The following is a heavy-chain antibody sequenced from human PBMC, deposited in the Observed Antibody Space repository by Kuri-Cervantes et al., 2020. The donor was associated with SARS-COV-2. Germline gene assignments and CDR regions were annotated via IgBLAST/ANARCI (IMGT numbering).Heavy chain of an antibody. D-gene: IGHD1-26*01. V-gene: IGHV4-59*01. J-gene: IGHJ3*02. CDR3: ARGEREVLQRGAFDI. CDR1: GGSISSYY. CDR2: SHYTGST. Sequence: SETLSLTCSVSGGSISSYYWSWIRQPPGRGPEWIGYSHYTGSTNQNPSLNSRVTISVDMSKSQFFLRLTSVTAADTAKYYCARGEREVLQRGAFDIWGQGMMVTVSS.